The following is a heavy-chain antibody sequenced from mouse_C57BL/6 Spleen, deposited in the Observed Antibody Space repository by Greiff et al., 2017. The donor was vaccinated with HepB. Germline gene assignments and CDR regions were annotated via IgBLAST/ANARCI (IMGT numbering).Heavy chain of an antibody. J-gene: IGHJ4*01. D-gene: IGHD4-1*01. CDR1: GFTICSDA. CDR3: AMKLGRAKDY. CDR2: ISDGGSYT. V-gene: IGHV5-4*03. Sequence: EVMLVESGGGLVKPGGSLKLTCAASGFTICSDAMSWDRQTPEKRLEWVATISDGGSYTYYPYNVKGRFTITRDNAKNNLYLQLSHLKSEDTAMYCCAMKLGRAKDYWGQGTSVTVS.